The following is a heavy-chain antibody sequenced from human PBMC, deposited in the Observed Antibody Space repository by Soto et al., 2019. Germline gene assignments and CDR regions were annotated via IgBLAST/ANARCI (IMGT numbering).Heavy chain of an antibody. Sequence: PVGSLRLSCAAAGFTFSSYAMSWVRQAPGKGLEWVSLISGSGGSTFYADSVKGRFTISRDNSKNTLYLQMNSLRAEDTAVYYCAKAGGYCSSTSCPRAFDIWGQGTMVTVSS. CDR1: GFTFSSYA. CDR3: AKAGGYCSSTSCPRAFDI. J-gene: IGHJ3*02. D-gene: IGHD2-2*01. V-gene: IGHV3-23*01. CDR2: ISGSGGST.